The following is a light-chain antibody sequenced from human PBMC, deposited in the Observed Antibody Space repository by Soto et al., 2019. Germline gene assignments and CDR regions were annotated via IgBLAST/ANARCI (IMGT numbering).Light chain of an antibody. J-gene: IGKJ1*01. CDR2: DAS. CDR3: QQYNSYSWT. V-gene: IGKV1-5*01. CDR1: QSISRW. Sequence: DIPMTQSPSPLSASVGDRVTITCRASQSISRWLAWYHQKPGKAPKLLIYDASTLESGVPSRFSGSGSGTEFTLTISSLQPDDFATYYCQQYNSYSWTFGQGTKVEIK.